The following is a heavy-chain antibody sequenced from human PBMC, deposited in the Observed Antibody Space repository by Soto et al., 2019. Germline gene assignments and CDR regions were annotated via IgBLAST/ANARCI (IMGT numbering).Heavy chain of an antibody. V-gene: IGHV3-30-3*01. D-gene: IGHD2-2*01. CDR1: GFTFSTYA. J-gene: IGHJ5*02. Sequence: QVQLVESGGGVVQPGRSLRLSCAASGFTFSTYAIHWVRQAPGKGLEWVAVISYDGYNKFYADTVKGRFTISRDNYKNTLYLQRNSLRAEDTAVYYCARGASLYCSSTSCSPFDPEGQGTLVTVSP. CDR3: ARGASLYCSSTSCSPFDP. CDR2: ISYDGYNK.